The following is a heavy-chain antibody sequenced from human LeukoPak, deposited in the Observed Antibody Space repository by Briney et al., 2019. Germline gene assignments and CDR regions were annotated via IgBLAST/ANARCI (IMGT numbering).Heavy chain of an antibody. Sequence: GRSPRLSCAASGFTVSSTYMSWVRQAPGKGLEWVSVIYKDGKIYYIDSVKGRFTISRDTSKNTLYLQMNSLRVEDTAVYYCASRHCSGGDCYFAGADPFDHWGQGTLVTVSS. CDR1: GFTVSSTY. CDR2: IYKDGKI. J-gene: IGHJ4*02. CDR3: ASRHCSGGDCYFAGADPFDH. D-gene: IGHD2-21*01. V-gene: IGHV3-53*01.